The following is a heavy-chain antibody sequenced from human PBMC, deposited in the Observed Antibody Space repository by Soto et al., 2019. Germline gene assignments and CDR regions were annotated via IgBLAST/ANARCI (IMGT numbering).Heavy chain of an antibody. D-gene: IGHD3-9*01. Sequence: EVQLLESGGGLVQPGGSLRLSCAASGFTFASYAMSWVRQAPGKGLEWVSTISCSGGSTYYADSVQGRFTISRDNSKNTLYLQMNSLRAEDTAVFYCAKVIKISQRYLFDCWGQGTLVTVSS. CDR3: AKVIKISQRYLFDC. CDR1: GFTFASYA. V-gene: IGHV3-23*01. CDR2: ISCSGGST. J-gene: IGHJ4*02.